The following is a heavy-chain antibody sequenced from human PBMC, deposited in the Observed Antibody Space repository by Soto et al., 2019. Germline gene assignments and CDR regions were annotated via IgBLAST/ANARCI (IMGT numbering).Heavy chain of an antibody. D-gene: IGHD2-21*02. Sequence: QVQLVQSGAEVKKPGASVKVSCKASGYVFSSSFVHWVRQAPGQGLEWMAMINPTVGSTSYAHNFQGRIAVTRDTATATVYLDLSSLRSADTAIYYCAREVNTVIMPGDTEDYSGLGVWGQGTTVIVSS. V-gene: IGHV1-46*01. J-gene: IGHJ6*02. CDR3: AREVNTVIMPGDTEDYSGLGV. CDR2: INPTVGST. CDR1: GYVFSSSF.